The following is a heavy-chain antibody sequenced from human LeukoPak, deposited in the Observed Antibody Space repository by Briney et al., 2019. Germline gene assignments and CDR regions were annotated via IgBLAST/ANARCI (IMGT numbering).Heavy chain of an antibody. CDR2: VSGGGTST. Sequence: GGYLRLSCAASGFTFTSYVMSWVRQAPGKGLEWVSSVSGGGTSTFYADSVRGRFTISRDNSKNTLYLQMNSLRAEDTAVYYCASHYDSSGYYSADYWGQGTLVTVSS. J-gene: IGHJ4*02. CDR1: GFTFTSYV. D-gene: IGHD3-22*01. V-gene: IGHV3-23*01. CDR3: ASHYDSSGYYSADY.